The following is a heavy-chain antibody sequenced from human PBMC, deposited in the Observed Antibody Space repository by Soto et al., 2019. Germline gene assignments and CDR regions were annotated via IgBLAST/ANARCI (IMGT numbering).Heavy chain of an antibody. J-gene: IGHJ4*02. V-gene: IGHV3-23*01. Sequence: DVQLLESGGGLVQPEGSLRLSCAASGFTFSGYVMGWVRQGPGKGLEWVAVVSIGGSTHYADSVRGRFTISRDNSKNKLSLQMNSLTAEDTAVYFCAKRRGAGGHFDYWGQGALVTVSS. CDR1: GFTFSGYV. CDR3: AKRRGAGGHFDY. D-gene: IGHD2-15*01. CDR2: VSIGGST.